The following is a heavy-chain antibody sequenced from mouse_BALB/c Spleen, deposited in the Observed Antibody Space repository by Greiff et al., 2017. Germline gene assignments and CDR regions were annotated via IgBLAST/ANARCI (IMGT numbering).Heavy chain of an antibody. CDR2: IWSGGST. V-gene: IGHV2-2*02. CDR1: GFSLTSYG. CDR3: ARYGPYWYFDV. J-gene: IGHJ1*01. Sequence: VKLMESGPGLVQPSQSLSITCTVSGFSLTSYGVHWVRQSPGKGLEWLGVIWSGGSTDYNAAFISRLSISKDNSKSQVFFKMNSLQANDTAIYYCARYGPYWYFDVWGAGTTVTVSS. D-gene: IGHD1-1*02.